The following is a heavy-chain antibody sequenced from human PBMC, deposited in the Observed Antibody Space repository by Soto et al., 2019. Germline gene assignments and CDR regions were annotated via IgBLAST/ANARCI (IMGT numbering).Heavy chain of an antibody. Sequence: SETLSLTCTASGGSIRRYYPSLIRQPPRKGLEWIGYIYYSGSTNYNPSLKSRVTISVDTSKNQFSRKLSSVTAADTAVYYCARHGYYDFWSGYQPRYYFDYWGQGTLVTVSS. CDR3: ARHGYYDFWSGYQPRYYFDY. V-gene: IGHV4-59*08. D-gene: IGHD3-3*01. J-gene: IGHJ4*02. CDR1: GGSIRRYY. CDR2: IYYSGST.